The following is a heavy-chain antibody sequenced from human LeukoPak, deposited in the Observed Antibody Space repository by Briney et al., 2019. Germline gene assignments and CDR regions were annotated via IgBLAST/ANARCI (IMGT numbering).Heavy chain of an antibody. J-gene: IGHJ6*02. CDR2: INPNSGGT. CDR3: ARTTFRRYCSSTSCAEGDYYYYGMDV. Sequence: ASVKVSCKASGYTFTGYYMHWVRQAPGQGLEWMGRINPNSGGTNYAQKFRGRVTMTRDTSISTAYMELSRMKSDDTAVYYCARTTFRRYCSSTSCAEGDYYYYGMDVWGQGTTVTVSS. D-gene: IGHD2-2*01. V-gene: IGHV1-2*02. CDR1: GYTFTGYY.